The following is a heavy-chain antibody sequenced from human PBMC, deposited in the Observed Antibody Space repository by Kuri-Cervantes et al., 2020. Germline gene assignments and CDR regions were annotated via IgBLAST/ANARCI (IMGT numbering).Heavy chain of an antibody. V-gene: IGHV3-30-3*01. Sequence: GESLKISCAASGFTFSSYAMHWVRQAPGKGLEWVAVISYDGSNEYYADSVKGRFTISRDNSKNTLYLQMNSLRAEDTAVYYCARDGGSSSWYSLDGGMDVWGQGTTVTVSS. CDR1: GFTFSSYA. CDR3: ARDGGSSSWYSLDGGMDV. J-gene: IGHJ6*02. D-gene: IGHD6-13*01. CDR2: ISYDGSNE.